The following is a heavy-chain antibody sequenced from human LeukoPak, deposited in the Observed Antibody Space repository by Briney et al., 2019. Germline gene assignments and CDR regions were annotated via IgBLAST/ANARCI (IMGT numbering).Heavy chain of an antibody. J-gene: IGHJ4*02. CDR3: ARWYYYDSSGYYFLDY. Sequence: GGSLRLSCAASGFTFSSYSMNWVRQAPGKGLEWVSSISSSSSYIYYADSVKGRFTISRDNAKNSLYLQMNSLRAEDTAVYYCARWYYYDSSGYYFLDYWGQGTLVTVSS. V-gene: IGHV3-21*01. CDR1: GFTFSSYS. CDR2: ISSSSSYI. D-gene: IGHD3-22*01.